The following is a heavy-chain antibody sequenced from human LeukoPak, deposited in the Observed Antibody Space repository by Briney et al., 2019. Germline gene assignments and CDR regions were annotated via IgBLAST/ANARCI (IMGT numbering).Heavy chain of an antibody. CDR2: ISRSGTAI. Sequence: LSLTCTVSGGSISSSSYYWGWIRQAPGKGLEWVSYISRSGTAIDYADSVKGRFTISRDNAKNSLYLQMNSLRAEDTAVYYCARGKFMADYFDYWGQGTLVTVSS. V-gene: IGHV3-11*04. J-gene: IGHJ4*02. D-gene: IGHD5-24*01. CDR3: ARGKFMADYFDY. CDR1: GGSISSSSYY.